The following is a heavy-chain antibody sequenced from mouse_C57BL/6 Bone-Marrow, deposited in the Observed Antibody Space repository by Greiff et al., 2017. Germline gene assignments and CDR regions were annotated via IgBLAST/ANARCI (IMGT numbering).Heavy chain of an antibody. CDR3: TAAAEYDGSSYYAMDY. CDR2: IDPENGDT. J-gene: IGHJ4*01. V-gene: IGHV14-4*01. Sequence: VQLQQSGAELVRPGASVKLSCTASGFNIKDDYMHWVKQRPEQGLEWIGWIDPENGDTEYASKFQGKATITADTSSNPAYLQLSSLTSEDTAVYYCTAAAEYDGSSYYAMDYWGQGTSVTVSS. D-gene: IGHD1-1*01. CDR1: GFNIKDDY.